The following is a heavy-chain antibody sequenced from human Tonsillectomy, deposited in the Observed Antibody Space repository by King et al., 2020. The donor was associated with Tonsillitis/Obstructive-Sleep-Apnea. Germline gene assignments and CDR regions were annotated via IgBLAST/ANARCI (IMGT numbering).Heavy chain of an antibody. V-gene: IGHV4-34*01. CDR3: AGGIPITIVRGVINADF. CDR1: GGSFSKFY. D-gene: IGHD3-10*01. Sequence: VQLQQWGAGLLKPSETLSLTCAVYGGSFSKFYWKWIRPPPGKGLEWIGEINHGGSTNYNPSLKSRAAISVDPSKNQFSLRLTSVTAADTAVYFCAGGIPITIVRGVINADFWGQGTLVTVSS. J-gene: IGHJ4*02. CDR2: INHGGST.